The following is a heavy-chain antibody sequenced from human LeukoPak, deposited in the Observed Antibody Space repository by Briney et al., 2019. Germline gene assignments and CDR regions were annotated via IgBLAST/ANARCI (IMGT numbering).Heavy chain of an antibody. D-gene: IGHD3-10*02. V-gene: IGHV3-7*01. Sequence: GGSLRLSCAASGFTFSSYEMNWVRQAPGKGLEWVANIKQDGNEKYYADSVKGRFTISRDNAKNSLYLQMNSLRAEDTAVYYCAELGITMIGGVWGKGTTVTISS. J-gene: IGHJ6*04. CDR3: AELGITMIGGV. CDR1: GFTFSSYE. CDR2: IKQDGNEK.